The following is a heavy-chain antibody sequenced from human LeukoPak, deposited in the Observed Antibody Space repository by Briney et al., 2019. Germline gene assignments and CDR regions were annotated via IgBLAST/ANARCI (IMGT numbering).Heavy chain of an antibody. CDR1: GYTFTSYY. V-gene: IGHV1-46*01. D-gene: IGHD3-16*01. Sequence: ASVKVSCKASGYTFTSYYMHWVRQAPGQGLEWMGIINPSGGSTSYAQKFQGRVTMTRDTSTSTVYMELSSLRSEDTVVYYCARESRGGYYFDYWGQGTLVTVSS. CDR3: ARESRGGYYFDY. J-gene: IGHJ4*02. CDR2: INPSGGST.